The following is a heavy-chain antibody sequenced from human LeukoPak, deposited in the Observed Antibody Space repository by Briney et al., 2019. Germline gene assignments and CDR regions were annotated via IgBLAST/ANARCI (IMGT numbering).Heavy chain of an antibody. V-gene: IGHV3-23*01. Sequence: GGSLRLSCAASGFTFSSYAMSWVRQAPGKGLEWVSAISGSGGSTYYADSVKGRFTISRDNSKNTLYLQMNSLRAEDTAVYYCAKDPTKTYYYGSGSYFNYWGQGTLVTVSS. CDR3: AKDPTKTYYYGSGSYFNY. J-gene: IGHJ4*02. CDR2: ISGSGGST. CDR1: GFTFSSYA. D-gene: IGHD3-10*01.